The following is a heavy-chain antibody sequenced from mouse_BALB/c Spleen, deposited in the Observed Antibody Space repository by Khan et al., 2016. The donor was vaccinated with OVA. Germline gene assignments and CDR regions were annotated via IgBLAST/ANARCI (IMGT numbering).Heavy chain of an antibody. D-gene: IGHD1-2*01. J-gene: IGHJ2*01. CDR3: VRTARIKY. Sequence: EVQLQESGPRLVKPSQSLSLTCTVTGYSITSGYGWNWIRQFPGNKLEWMGYLSYSGSTNYNPSPKSRISITRNKPKNQFFLQLNSVTTEDTATYYCVRTARIKYWGQGTTLTVSS. V-gene: IGHV3-2*02. CDR1: GYSITSGYG. CDR2: LSYSGST.